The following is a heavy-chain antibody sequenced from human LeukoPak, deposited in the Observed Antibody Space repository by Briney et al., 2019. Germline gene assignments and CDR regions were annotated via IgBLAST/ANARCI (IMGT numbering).Heavy chain of an antibody. Sequence: GEARKISFKGSGYSFTRYSIGWVRQMPGKGLEWMGIIYPRDSETRYSPSFQGQVTISADKSISTAYLQWSSLKASDTAIYYCARTGYSSSSSDYWGQGTLVPVSS. D-gene: IGHD6-13*01. CDR3: ARTGYSSSSSDY. CDR1: GYSFTRYS. CDR2: IYPRDSET. J-gene: IGHJ4*02. V-gene: IGHV5-51*01.